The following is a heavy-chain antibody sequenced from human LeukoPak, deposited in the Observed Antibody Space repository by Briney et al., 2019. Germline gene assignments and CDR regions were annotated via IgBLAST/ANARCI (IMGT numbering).Heavy chain of an antibody. D-gene: IGHD6-13*01. CDR2: ISSSGSTI. V-gene: IGHV3-48*04. CDR3: ARLKQQLVRLLSRDTTYYYYYYMDV. CDR1: GFTFSSYW. J-gene: IGHJ6*03. Sequence: GGSLRLSCAASGFTFSSYWMNWVRQAPGKGLEWVSYISSSGSTIYYADSVKGRFTISRDNAKNSLYLQMNSLRAEDTAVYYCARLKQQLVRLLSRDTTYYYYYYMDVWGKGTTVTVSS.